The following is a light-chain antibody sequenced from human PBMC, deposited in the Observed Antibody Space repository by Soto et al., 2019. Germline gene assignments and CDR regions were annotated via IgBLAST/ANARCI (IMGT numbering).Light chain of an antibody. CDR2: YDD. V-gene: IGLV1-36*01. CDR1: SSNIGNNG. J-gene: IGLJ3*02. Sequence: QSVLTQPPSVSEAPRQRVTISCSGSSSNIGNNGVSWYQQLPGKAPKLLIYYDDLLPSGVSDRFSGFKSGTSASLAISGLQSEDEADYYCATWDDSLNGVVFGGGTKVTVL. CDR3: ATWDDSLNGVV.